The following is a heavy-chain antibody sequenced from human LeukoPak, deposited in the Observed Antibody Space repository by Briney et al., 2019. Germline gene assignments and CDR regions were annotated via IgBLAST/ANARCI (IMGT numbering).Heavy chain of an antibody. CDR2: IYYSGSI. CDR1: GGSISSSSYY. Sequence: SETLSLTCTVSGGSISSSSYYWGWIRQPPGTGLEWIGSIYYSGSIYYNPSLKSRVTMSVDTSRNQFSLKLSSVTAVDTAVYYCARKTTAGPTKAAFDIWGQGTMVAVST. J-gene: IGHJ3*02. V-gene: IGHV4-39*07. D-gene: IGHD2-21*02. CDR3: ARKTTAGPTKAAFDI.